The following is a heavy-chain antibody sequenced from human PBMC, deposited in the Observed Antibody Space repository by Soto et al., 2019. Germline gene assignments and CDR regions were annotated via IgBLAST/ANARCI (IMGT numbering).Heavy chain of an antibody. Sequence: GGSLRLSCAASGFTFSSYGMHWVRQAPGKGLEWVAVISYDGSNKYYADSVKGRLTISRDNSKNTLYLQMNSLRAEDTAVYYCAKDVRRIRTGTYYYGMDVWGQGTTVTVSS. D-gene: IGHD1-1*01. J-gene: IGHJ6*02. CDR3: AKDVRRIRTGTYYYGMDV. V-gene: IGHV3-30*18. CDR2: ISYDGSNK. CDR1: GFTFSSYG.